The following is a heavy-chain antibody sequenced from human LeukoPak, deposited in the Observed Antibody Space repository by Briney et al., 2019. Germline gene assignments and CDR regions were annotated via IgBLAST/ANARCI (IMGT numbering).Heavy chain of an antibody. CDR2: ISYDGSNK. CDR1: GFTFSSYA. CDR3: AGDSPHSGYFDY. Sequence: GGSLRLSCAASGFTFSSYAMHWVRQAPGKGLEWVAVISYDGSNKYYADSVKGRFTISRDNSKNTLYLQMNSLRAEDTAVYYCAGDSPHSGYFDYWGQGTLVTVSS. V-gene: IGHV3-30-3*01. J-gene: IGHJ4*02. D-gene: IGHD3-22*01.